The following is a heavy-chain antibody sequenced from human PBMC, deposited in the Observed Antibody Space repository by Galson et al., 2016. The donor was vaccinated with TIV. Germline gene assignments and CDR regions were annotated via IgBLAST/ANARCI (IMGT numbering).Heavy chain of an antibody. CDR1: GFSFSHYG. V-gene: IGHV3-33*01. CDR2: IRYDDLTT. Sequence: SLRLSCATSGFSFSHYGMHWVRQAPGKGLEWLAVIRYDDLTTFYADSVKDRFFISRDDSRSTLYLDITSLTIDDTALYYCSTDRLGKDVWDGLGFWGHGTMVTVSS. CDR3: STDRLGKDVWDGLGF. D-gene: IGHD5-24*01. J-gene: IGHJ3*01.